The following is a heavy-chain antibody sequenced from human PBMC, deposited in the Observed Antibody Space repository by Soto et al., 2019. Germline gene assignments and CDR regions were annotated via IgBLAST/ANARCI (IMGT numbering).Heavy chain of an antibody. D-gene: IGHD6-25*01. J-gene: IGHJ6*02. CDR2: IYHSGST. Sequence: QLQLQESGSGLVKPSQTLSLTCAVSGGSISSGGYSWSWIRQPPGKGLEWIGYIYHSGSTNYNPSLKSRVTISVDTSKNQFSLKLSSVTAADTAVYYCAHIAARRYYYYYGMDVWGQGTTVTVSS. CDR1: GGSISSGGYS. V-gene: IGHV4-30-2*01. CDR3: AHIAARRYYYYYGMDV.